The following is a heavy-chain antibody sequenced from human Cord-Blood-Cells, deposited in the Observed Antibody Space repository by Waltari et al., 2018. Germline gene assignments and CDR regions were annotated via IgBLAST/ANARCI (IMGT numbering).Heavy chain of an antibody. Sequence: QVQLQQWGAGLLKPSETLSLTCAVYGGSFSGYYWSWIRQPPGKGLEWIGEINHSGSTNYNPSRKSRVTISVDTSKNQFSLKLSSVTAADTAVYYCASNRLYYYYGMDVWGQGTTVTVSS. V-gene: IGHV4-34*01. D-gene: IGHD6-25*01. J-gene: IGHJ6*02. CDR1: GGSFSGYY. CDR2: INHSGST. CDR3: ASNRLYYYYGMDV.